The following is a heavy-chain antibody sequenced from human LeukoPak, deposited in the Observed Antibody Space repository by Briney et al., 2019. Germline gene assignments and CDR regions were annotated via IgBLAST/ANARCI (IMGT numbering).Heavy chain of an antibody. V-gene: IGHV3-48*01. CDR1: GFTFSSYA. D-gene: IGHD3-22*01. Sequence: GGSLRLSCAASGFTFSSYASNWVRQAPGKGLEWVSYISISGSTIYYTDSVKGRFTISRDNAKNSLYLQMNSLRAEDTAVYYCARGSTYYDSSGQVPFDYWGQGTLVTVSS. CDR2: ISISGSTI. J-gene: IGHJ4*02. CDR3: ARGSTYYDSSGQVPFDY.